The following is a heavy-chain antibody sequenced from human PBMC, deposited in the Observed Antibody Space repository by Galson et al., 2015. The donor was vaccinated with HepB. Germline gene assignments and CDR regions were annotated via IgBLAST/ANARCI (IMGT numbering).Heavy chain of an antibody. Sequence: SLRLSCAASGFTVSSNYMSWVRQAPGKGLEWVSVTYSGGSTYYADPVKGRFTISRDNSKNTLYLQMNSLRAEDTAVYYCARSRVPRVVPAAISFRYYYYGMDVWGQGTTVTVSS. D-gene: IGHD2-2*02. CDR3: ARSRVPRVVPAAISFRYYYYGMDV. CDR1: GFTVSSNY. CDR2: TYSGGST. V-gene: IGHV3-66*02. J-gene: IGHJ6*02.